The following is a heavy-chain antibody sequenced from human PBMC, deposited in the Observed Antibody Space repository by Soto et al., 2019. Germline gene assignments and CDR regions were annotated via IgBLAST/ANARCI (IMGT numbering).Heavy chain of an antibody. J-gene: IGHJ5*02. D-gene: IGHD3-9*01. CDR2: ISSSSSTI. V-gene: IGHV3-48*01. Sequence: GGSLRLSCAASVFTFSSYAMNWVRQAPGKGLERVSYISSSSSTIYYADSVKGRFTISRDNAKNSLYLQMNSLRAEDTAVYYCAREPDILNCSDPGGQGTLVTVSS. CDR1: VFTFSSYA. CDR3: AREPDILNCSDP.